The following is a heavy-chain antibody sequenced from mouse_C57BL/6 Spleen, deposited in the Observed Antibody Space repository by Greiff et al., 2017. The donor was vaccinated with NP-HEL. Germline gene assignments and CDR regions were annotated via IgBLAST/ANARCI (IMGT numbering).Heavy chain of an antibody. J-gene: IGHJ4*01. Sequence: VQLQQPGAELVRPGTSVKLSCKASGYTFTSYWMHWVKQRPGQGLEWIGVIDPSDSYTNYNQKFKGKATLTVDTSSSTAYMQLSSLTSEDSAVYYCARGGLRQGYAMDYWGQGTSVTVSS. CDR3: ARGGLRQGYAMDY. V-gene: IGHV1-59*01. CDR1: GYTFTSYW. CDR2: IDPSDSYT. D-gene: IGHD2-4*01.